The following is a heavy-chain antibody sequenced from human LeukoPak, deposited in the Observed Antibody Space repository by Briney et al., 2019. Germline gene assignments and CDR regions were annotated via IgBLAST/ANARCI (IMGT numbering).Heavy chain of an antibody. Sequence: GGSLRLSCEASGFTFSSYSMNWVRQAPGKGLEWVSYISSSSRTIYYADSVKGRLTISRDNAKSSLYLQMNSLRAEDTAVYYCARDVTKDDDILTGYYRIIGYWGQGTLVTVSS. V-gene: IGHV3-48*04. D-gene: IGHD3-9*01. CDR1: GFTFSSYS. CDR3: ARDVTKDDDILTGYYRIIGY. CDR2: ISSSSRTI. J-gene: IGHJ4*02.